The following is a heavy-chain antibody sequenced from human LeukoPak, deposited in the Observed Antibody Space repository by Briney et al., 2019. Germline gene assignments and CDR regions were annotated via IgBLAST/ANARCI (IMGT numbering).Heavy chain of an antibody. V-gene: IGHV4-59*01. CDR3: ARDTSSWNDAFDI. Sequence: SETLSLTCAVYGGSFSSYYWSWIRQPPGKGLEWIGYIYYSGSTNYNPSLKSRVTISVDTSKNQFSLKLSSVTAADTAVYYCARDTSSWNDAFDIWGQGTMVTVSS. J-gene: IGHJ3*02. CDR2: IYYSGST. D-gene: IGHD6-13*01. CDR1: GGSFSSYY.